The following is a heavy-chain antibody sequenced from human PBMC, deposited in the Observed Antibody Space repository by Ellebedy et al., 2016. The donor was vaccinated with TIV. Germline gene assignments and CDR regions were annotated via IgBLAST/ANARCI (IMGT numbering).Heavy chain of an antibody. V-gene: IGHV3-11*05. CDR1: GFTFSDHY. J-gene: IGHJ4*02. CDR3: VREYYATPDY. Sequence: GESLKISXAASGFTFSDHYMSWIRQAPGKGLECISYITSSGTYTNYADSMKGRFTISRDNTKKSLYLQINSLRAEDTAMYYCVREYYATPDYWGQGTLVTVSS. D-gene: IGHD3-16*01. CDR2: ITSSGTYT.